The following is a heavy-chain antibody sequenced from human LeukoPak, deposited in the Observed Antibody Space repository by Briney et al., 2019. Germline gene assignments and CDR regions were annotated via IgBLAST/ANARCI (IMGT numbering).Heavy chain of an antibody. CDR1: GFTFSDHY. V-gene: IGHV3-72*01. D-gene: IGHD6-19*01. Sequence: PGGSLRLSCAASGFTFSDHYMDWVRQAPGKGLEWVGRSRNKANSYSTEYAASVKGRFTISRDDSKNSVFLQMDSLQTEDTAVYYCARGVRYSSGWDFDYWGKGTTVTVSS. J-gene: IGHJ4*03. CDR3: ARGVRYSSGWDFDY. CDR2: SRNKANSYST.